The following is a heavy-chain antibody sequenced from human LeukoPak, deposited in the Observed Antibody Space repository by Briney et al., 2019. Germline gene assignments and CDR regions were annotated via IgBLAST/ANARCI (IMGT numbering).Heavy chain of an antibody. CDR3: ARGGPIVVVPAAIYLGWFDP. CDR1: GGSFSGYY. Sequence: SETLSLTCAVYGGSFSGYYWSWIRQPPGKGLEWIGEINHSGGTNYNPSLKGRVTISVDTSKNQFSLKLSSVTAADTTVYYCARGGPIVVVPAAIYLGWFDPWGQGTLVTVSS. J-gene: IGHJ5*02. V-gene: IGHV4-34*01. D-gene: IGHD2-2*02. CDR2: INHSGGT.